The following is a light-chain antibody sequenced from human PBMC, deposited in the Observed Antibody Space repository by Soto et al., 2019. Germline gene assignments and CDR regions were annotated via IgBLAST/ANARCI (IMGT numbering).Light chain of an antibody. J-gene: IGKJ5*01. CDR1: QGISSY. CDR2: DAS. Sequence: AILMTQSPSSLSASTGDRVTITCRASQGISSYLAWYQQKTGKAPKLLIYDASNLETGVPSRFSGSGSGSDFTFTINNMQHEDIETYYCQQYVNLTLTFGHGTRLEIK. CDR3: QQYVNLTLT. V-gene: IGKV1-8*01.